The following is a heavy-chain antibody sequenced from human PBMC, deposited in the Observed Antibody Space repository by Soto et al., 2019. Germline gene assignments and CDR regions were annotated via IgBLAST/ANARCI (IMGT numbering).Heavy chain of an antibody. J-gene: IGHJ4*02. V-gene: IGHV3-21*01. CDR2: ISSSSSYI. D-gene: IGHD2-15*01. CDR1: GFTFSSYS. Sequence: EVQLVESGGGLVKPGGSLRLSCAASGFTFSSYSMNWVRQAPGKGLEWVSSISSSSSYIYYADSVKGRFTISRDNAKNSLYLQMNRLRAEDTAVYYCARDRQRDCSGGSCYSPRKLTPTHFDYWGQGTLVTVSS. CDR3: ARDRQRDCSGGSCYSPRKLTPTHFDY.